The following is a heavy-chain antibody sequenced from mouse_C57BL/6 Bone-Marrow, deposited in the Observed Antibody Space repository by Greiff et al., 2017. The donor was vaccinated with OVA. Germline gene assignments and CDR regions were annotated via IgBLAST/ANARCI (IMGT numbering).Heavy chain of an antibody. CDR1: GFTFSSYG. Sequence: EVQGVESGGDLVKPGGSLKLSCAASGFTFSSYGMSWVRQTPDKRLEWVATISSGGSYTYYPDSVKGRFTISRDNAKNTLYLQMSSLKSEDTAMYYCAGESTVVAQFDYWGQGTTLTVSS. J-gene: IGHJ2*01. CDR3: AGESTVVAQFDY. V-gene: IGHV5-6*01. CDR2: ISSGGSYT. D-gene: IGHD1-1*01.